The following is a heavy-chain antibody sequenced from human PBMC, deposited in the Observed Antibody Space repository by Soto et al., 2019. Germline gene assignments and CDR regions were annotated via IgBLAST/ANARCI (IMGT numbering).Heavy chain of an antibody. CDR3: AMREEYCSSTSCLFYYYYYMDV. V-gene: IGHV4-59*12. D-gene: IGHD2-2*01. Sequence: SETLSLTCTVSGGSISSYYWSWIRQPPGKGLEWIGYIYYSGSTNYNPSLKSRVTISVDTSKNQFSLKLSSVTAADTAVYYCAMREEYCSSTSCLFYYYYYMDVWGKGTTVTVSS. CDR2: IYYSGST. J-gene: IGHJ6*03. CDR1: GGSISSYY.